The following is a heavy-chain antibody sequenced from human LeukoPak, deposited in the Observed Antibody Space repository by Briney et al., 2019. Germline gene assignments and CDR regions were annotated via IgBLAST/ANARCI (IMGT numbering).Heavy chain of an antibody. Sequence: SETLSLTCTVSGGSISSWYWSWIRQPPGKGLEWIGYIYDSGNTNYNPSLKSRVTISIDTSKNQFSLKLTSVTAADTATYYCARETSLMGYASGLGFNYWGQGILVTVSS. CDR1: GGSISSWY. D-gene: IGHD6-19*01. V-gene: IGHV4-59*01. J-gene: IGHJ4*02. CDR2: IYDSGNT. CDR3: ARETSLMGYASGLGFNY.